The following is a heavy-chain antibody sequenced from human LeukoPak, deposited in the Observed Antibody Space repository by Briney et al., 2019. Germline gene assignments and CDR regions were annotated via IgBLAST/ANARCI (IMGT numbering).Heavy chain of an antibody. Sequence: SVKVSCKASGGTFSSYAISWVRQAPGQGLEWMGGIIPIFGTANYAQKFQGRVTITTDESTSTAYMELSSLRSEDTAVYYCARVEAAAAGTGWFDPWGQGTLVTVSS. CDR2: IIPIFGTA. V-gene: IGHV1-69*05. J-gene: IGHJ5*02. D-gene: IGHD6-13*01. CDR3: ARVEAAAAGTGWFDP. CDR1: GGTFSSYA.